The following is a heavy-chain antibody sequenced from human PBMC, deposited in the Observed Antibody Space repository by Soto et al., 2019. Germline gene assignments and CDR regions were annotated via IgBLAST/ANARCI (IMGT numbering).Heavy chain of an antibody. Sequence: GGSLRLSCAASGFTFISYWMHWVRQAPGKGLVWVSRISSDGYSTGYAASVKGRFTISRNNSKNSLYLQMNSLTTDDTALYYCARSGFSGSSDYWGQGT. CDR2: ISSDGYST. V-gene: IGHV3-74*01. CDR3: ARSGFSGSSDY. D-gene: IGHD1-26*01. CDR1: GFTFISYW. J-gene: IGHJ4*02.